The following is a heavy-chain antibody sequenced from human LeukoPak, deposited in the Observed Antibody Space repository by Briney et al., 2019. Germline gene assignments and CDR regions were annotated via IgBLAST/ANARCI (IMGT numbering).Heavy chain of an antibody. Sequence: ASVKVSCKASGGTFSSYAISWVRQAPGQGLEWMGGIIPIFGTANYAQKFQGRVTVTADESTSTAYMELSSLRSEDTAVYYCARDDIVVVVAATRKNYYYYGMDVWGQGTTVTVSS. CDR2: IIPIFGTA. CDR1: GGTFSSYA. V-gene: IGHV1-69*13. J-gene: IGHJ6*02. D-gene: IGHD2-15*01. CDR3: ARDDIVVVVAATRKNYYYYGMDV.